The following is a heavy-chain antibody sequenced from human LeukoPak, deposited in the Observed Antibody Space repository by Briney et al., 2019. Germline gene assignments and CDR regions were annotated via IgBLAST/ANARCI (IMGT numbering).Heavy chain of an antibody. CDR3: ASHLRYGSGYYYIDY. V-gene: IGHV4-39*01. CDR2: IFYSGST. Sequence: PSETLSLTCTVSGGSISSSSYYWGWIRQPPGKGLEWIGTIFYSGSTYYSPSLKSRVTMSVDTSKGQFSLKLTSVTAADTAVYYCASHLRYGSGYYYIDYWGQGTLVTVSS. J-gene: IGHJ4*02. CDR1: GGSISSSSYY. D-gene: IGHD3-10*01.